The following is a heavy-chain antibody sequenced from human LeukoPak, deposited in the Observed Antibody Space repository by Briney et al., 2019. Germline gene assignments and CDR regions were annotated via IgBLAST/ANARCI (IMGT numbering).Heavy chain of an antibody. Sequence: VASVNVSCKTSGYTFTTYGISWVRPAPGQGLEWMGWISAYNGNTNYAQKFKGRVTMTTDTFTNTAYMELRSLRSDDTAVYYCARGSTARYYYDSSGYYRGAVDYWGQGTLVTISS. V-gene: IGHV1-18*01. CDR2: ISAYNGNT. J-gene: IGHJ4*02. CDR1: GYTFTTYG. CDR3: ARGSTARYYYDSSGYYRGAVDY. D-gene: IGHD3-22*01.